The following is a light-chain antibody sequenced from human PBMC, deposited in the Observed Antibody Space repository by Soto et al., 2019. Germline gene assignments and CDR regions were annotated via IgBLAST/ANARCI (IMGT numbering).Light chain of an antibody. V-gene: IGKV1-5*01. J-gene: IGKJ1*01. Sequence: DIQMTQSPPTLSASVGDRVTITCRASQSISYWLAWYQQKPGKAPKLLIYDASSLESGVPSRFSGSGSGTEFTLTISSLQPDDFATYYCQQYGTFGQGTKVDIK. CDR2: DAS. CDR1: QSISYW. CDR3: QQYGT.